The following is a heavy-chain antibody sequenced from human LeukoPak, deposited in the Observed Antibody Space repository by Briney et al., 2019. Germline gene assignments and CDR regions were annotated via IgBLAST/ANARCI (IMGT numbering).Heavy chain of an antibody. V-gene: IGHV3-48*03. CDR2: FSNIGDII. CDR3: AKDATAVVGTVYMDV. D-gene: IGHD6-13*01. Sequence: GGSVRLSCAASGFTFSNYEMNWVRQAPGKGREWISHFSNIGDIIHYEDSVEGRFTISRDNAKNSLYLQMNSLRAEDTAVYYCAKDATAVVGTVYMDVWGKGTTVTISS. J-gene: IGHJ6*03. CDR1: GFTFSNYE.